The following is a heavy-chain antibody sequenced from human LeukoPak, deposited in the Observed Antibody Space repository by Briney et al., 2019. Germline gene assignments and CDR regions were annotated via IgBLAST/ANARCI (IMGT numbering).Heavy chain of an antibody. D-gene: IGHD3-22*01. CDR2: TYYRFKWYN. J-gene: IGHJ4*02. CDR1: GDSVSSNSAA. Sequence: SQTLSLTCAISGDSVSSNSAAWSWIRQSPSRGLEWLGRTYYRFKWYNDYAVSVKSRITINPDTSKNHFSLQLNSVTAPDTAVYYCATGPDYYNTSGYYPHYWGQGTLVTVSS. V-gene: IGHV6-1*01. CDR3: ATGPDYYNTSGYYPHY.